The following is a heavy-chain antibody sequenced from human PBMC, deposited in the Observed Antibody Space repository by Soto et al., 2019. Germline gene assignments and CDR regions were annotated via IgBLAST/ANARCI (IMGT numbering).Heavy chain of an antibody. V-gene: IGHV3-23*01. Sequence: GSLRLSCAASGFTFSSYAMSWVRQAPGKGLEWVSAISGSGGSTYYADSVKGRFTISRDNSKNTLHLQMDGLRPEDTAVYYCATLRGVAARSGSPFDYWGQGTLVTVSS. CDR2: ISGSGGST. CDR1: GFTFSSYA. CDR3: ATLRGVAARSGSPFDY. J-gene: IGHJ4*02. D-gene: IGHD6-6*01.